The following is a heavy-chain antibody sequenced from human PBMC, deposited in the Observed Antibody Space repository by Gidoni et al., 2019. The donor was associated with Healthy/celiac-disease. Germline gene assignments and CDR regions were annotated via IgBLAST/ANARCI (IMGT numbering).Heavy chain of an antibody. CDR2: TRNKANSYTT. CDR3: ASTTVVTRRPDY. D-gene: IGHD4-17*01. CDR1: GFTFSDHY. V-gene: IGHV3-72*01. Sequence: EVQLVESGGGLVQPGGSLRLSCAASGFTFSDHYMDWVRQAPAKGLEWVGRTRNKANSYTTEYAASVKGRFTISRDDSKNSLYLQMNSLKTEDTAVYYCASTTVVTRRPDYWGQGTLVTVSS. J-gene: IGHJ4*02.